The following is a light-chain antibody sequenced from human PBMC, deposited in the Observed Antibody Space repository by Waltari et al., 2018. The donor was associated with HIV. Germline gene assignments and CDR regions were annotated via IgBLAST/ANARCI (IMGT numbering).Light chain of an antibody. Sequence: DIQMTQSPSTLSASIGDTITISCRASQAVNTWLAWYQQKSGKAPKLFIYQASTLNTAVPSRFTASASGTEFTLTISGLQPDDFATYYCQQYNSYFRTFGQGTRV. CDR2: QAS. CDR3: QQYNSYFRT. CDR1: QAVNTW. V-gene: IGKV1-5*03. J-gene: IGKJ1*01.